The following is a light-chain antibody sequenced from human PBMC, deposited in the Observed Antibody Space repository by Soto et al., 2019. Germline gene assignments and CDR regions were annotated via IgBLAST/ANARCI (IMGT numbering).Light chain of an antibody. CDR3: QQYDNFPRT. Sequence: DIQMTQSPYTLSASAGHRATITCKASQNISSYLAWYQQKLGKAPKLLIYDASTRDTGVPSRFSGSGSGTDFTFTISSLQPEDIAIYYCQQYDNFPRTFGQGTKVEIK. J-gene: IGKJ2*01. CDR2: DAS. CDR1: QNISSY. V-gene: IGKV1-33*01.